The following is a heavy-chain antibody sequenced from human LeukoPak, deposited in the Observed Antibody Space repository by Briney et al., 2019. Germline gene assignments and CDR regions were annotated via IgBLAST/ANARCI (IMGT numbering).Heavy chain of an antibody. J-gene: IGHJ6*03. Sequence: KSSETLSLTCTVSGYSISSTYYWGWIRQPPGQGLQWIGSIYHSGRAYYNPSLKSRVTILVDTSKNQFSLKLSSVTAADTALYYCARMAGAGYYFYMDVWGKGTTVTVSS. D-gene: IGHD6-19*01. CDR2: IYHSGRA. CDR1: GYSISSTYY. CDR3: ARMAGAGYYFYMDV. V-gene: IGHV4-38-2*02.